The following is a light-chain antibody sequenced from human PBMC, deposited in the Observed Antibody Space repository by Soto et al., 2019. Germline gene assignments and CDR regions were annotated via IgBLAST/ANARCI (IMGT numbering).Light chain of an antibody. CDR1: QSVSSNY. CDR2: GAS. J-gene: IGKJ4*02. CDR3: QQYDSSPLT. Sequence: EIVLTQSPGTLSLSPGERASLSCRARQSVSSNYLAWYQQKPGQAPRLLIYGASSRDTGIPDRFSGSGSATDFTITVSRLEPEDVTVYYCQQYDSSPLTVGGGTKVEIK. V-gene: IGKV3-20*01.